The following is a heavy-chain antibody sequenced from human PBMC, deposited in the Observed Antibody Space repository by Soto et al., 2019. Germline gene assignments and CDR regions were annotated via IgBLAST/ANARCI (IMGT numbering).Heavy chain of an antibody. J-gene: IGHJ6*02. CDR3: ARVGRNYYDSSGYYRYYYGMDV. CDR2: IYYSGST. V-gene: IGHV4-59*01. CDR1: GGSISSYY. D-gene: IGHD3-22*01. Sequence: SETLSLTCTVSGGSISSYYWSWIRQPPGKGLEWIGYIYYSGSTNYNPSLKSRVTISVDTSKNQFSLKLSSVTAADTAVYYCARVGRNYYDSSGYYRYYYGMDVWGQGTTVTVSS.